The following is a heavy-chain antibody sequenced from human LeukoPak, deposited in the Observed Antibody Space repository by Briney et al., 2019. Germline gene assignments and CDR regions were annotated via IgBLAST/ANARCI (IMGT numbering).Heavy chain of an antibody. Sequence: SETLSLTCTVPGDSISSYYWSWVRQPAGKGLEWIGRIHPSGSTNYNPSLKSRVTLSVDTSKNQFSLKLSSVTAADTAVYYCARGPPPDFDYWGRGTLVTVSS. V-gene: IGHV4-4*07. CDR1: GDSISSYY. CDR3: ARGPPPDFDY. J-gene: IGHJ4*02. CDR2: IHPSGST.